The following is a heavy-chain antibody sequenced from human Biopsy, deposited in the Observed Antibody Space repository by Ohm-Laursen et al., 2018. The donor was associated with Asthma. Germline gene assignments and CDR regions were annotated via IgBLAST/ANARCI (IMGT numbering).Heavy chain of an antibody. D-gene: IGHD3-3*01. V-gene: IGHV3-30*18. CDR2: VSYDGGVA. CDR1: GFVFRSHA. Sequence: SLRLSCAASGFVFRSHAMHWVRQAPGKGLEWVAVVSYDGGVAHYADSMKGRFTISRGNAKSTLYLQMNRLRTDDTAVYYCAKRRGYSDLTDFDHWGQGTLVTVSS. CDR3: AKRRGYSDLTDFDH. J-gene: IGHJ4*02.